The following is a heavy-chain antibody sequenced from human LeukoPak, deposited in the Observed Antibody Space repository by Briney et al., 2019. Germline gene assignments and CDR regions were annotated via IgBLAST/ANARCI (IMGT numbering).Heavy chain of an antibody. V-gene: IGHV3-33*01. D-gene: IGHD3-3*01. J-gene: IGHJ6*02. CDR2: IWYDGSNK. Sequence: GGSLRLSCAASGFTFSSYGMHWVRQAPGKGLEWVAVIWYDGSNKYYADSVKGRFTISRDNSKNTLYLQMNSLRAEDTAVYYCARDLRLAYYDFWSGSHYYYGMDVWGQGTTVTVSS. CDR3: ARDLRLAYYDFWSGSHYYYGMDV. CDR1: GFTFSSYG.